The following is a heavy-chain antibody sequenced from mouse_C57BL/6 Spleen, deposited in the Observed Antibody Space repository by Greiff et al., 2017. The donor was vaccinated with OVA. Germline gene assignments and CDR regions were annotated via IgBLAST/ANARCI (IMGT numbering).Heavy chain of an antibody. J-gene: IGHJ3*01. Sequence: QVQLKQPGAELVMPGASVKLSCKASGYTFTSYWMHWVKQRPGQGLEWIGEIDPSDSYTNYNQKFKGKSTLTVDKSSSTAYMQLSSLTSEDSAVYYCARDGYSNPFAYWGQGTLVTVSA. CDR1: GYTFTSYW. V-gene: IGHV1-69*01. CDR3: ARDGYSNPFAY. D-gene: IGHD2-5*01. CDR2: IDPSDSYT.